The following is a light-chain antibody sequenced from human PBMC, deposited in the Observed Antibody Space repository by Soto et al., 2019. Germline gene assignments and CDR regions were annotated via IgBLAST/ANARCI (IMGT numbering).Light chain of an antibody. Sequence: EIVMTQSPASLSVSPGDGATLSCRASQTVASNLAWYQQKPGQGPRRLIHGASTRAAGVPARLSGSGSGTDFTLTISSLQSEDFAVYYCQQYHNWPPQYTFGQGTKLQIK. CDR3: QQYHNWPPQYT. J-gene: IGKJ2*01. V-gene: IGKV3-15*01. CDR1: QTVASN. CDR2: GAS.